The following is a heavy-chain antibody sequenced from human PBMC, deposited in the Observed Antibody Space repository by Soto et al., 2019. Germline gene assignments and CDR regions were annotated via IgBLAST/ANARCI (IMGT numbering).Heavy chain of an antibody. V-gene: IGHV4-4*02. CDR2: IYSSGST. Sequence: QVQLQESGPGLVKPSGTLSLICAVSGGSISSSDWWSWVRQPPGKRLEWIGEIYSSGSTNSNPSLKNRVTISVDKSKNQFSLKLSSETAADTAVYYCARRGLWFGEFNYWGQGTLVTVSS. J-gene: IGHJ4*02. CDR1: GGSISSSDW. CDR3: ARRGLWFGEFNY. D-gene: IGHD3-10*01.